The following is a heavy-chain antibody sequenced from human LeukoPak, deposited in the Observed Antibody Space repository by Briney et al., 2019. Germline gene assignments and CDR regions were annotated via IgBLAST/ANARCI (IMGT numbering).Heavy chain of an antibody. V-gene: IGHV1-18*01. CDR2: SSGTGYNM. Sequence: GASVKVSCKASGYTFSAYGITWVRQPPGQGLEWMAWSSGTGYNMEYAQKFQGRVTMTTDTSTSTAYLELRSLRSDDTAVYYCARSRCSGSTSCYYFFFFDSWGQGSLVTVSS. J-gene: IGHJ4*02. D-gene: IGHD2-2*01. CDR3: ARSRCSGSTSCYYFFFFDS. CDR1: GYTFSAYG.